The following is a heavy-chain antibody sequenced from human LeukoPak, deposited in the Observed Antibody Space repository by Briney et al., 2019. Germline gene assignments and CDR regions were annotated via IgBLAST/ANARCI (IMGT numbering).Heavy chain of an antibody. Sequence: GGSLRLSCPASGFTVSSNYMSWVRQAPGKGLEYVSAISSNGGSTYYANSVKGRFTISRDNSKNTLYLQMGSLRAEDMAAYYCAVAHSSGWYGYWGQGTLVTVSS. D-gene: IGHD6-19*01. CDR1: GFTVSSNY. CDR3: AVAHSSGWYGY. V-gene: IGHV3-64*01. J-gene: IGHJ4*02. CDR2: ISSNGGST.